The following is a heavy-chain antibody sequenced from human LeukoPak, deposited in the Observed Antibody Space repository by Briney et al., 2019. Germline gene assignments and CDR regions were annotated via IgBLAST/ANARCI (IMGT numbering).Heavy chain of an antibody. V-gene: IGHV3-48*01. CDR1: GFTFSSYS. J-gene: IGHJ5*02. CDR2: ISSSSSTI. Sequence: GGSLRLSCAASGFTFSSYSMNWVRQAPGKGLEWVSYISSSSSTIYYADSVKGRFTISRDNAKNSLYLQMNSLRAEDTAEYYCAKDTLSSTTCKRFDPWGQGTLVTVSS. D-gene: IGHD2-2*01. CDR3: AKDTLSSTTCKRFDP.